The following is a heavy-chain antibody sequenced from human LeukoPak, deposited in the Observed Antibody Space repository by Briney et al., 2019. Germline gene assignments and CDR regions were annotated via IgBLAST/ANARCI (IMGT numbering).Heavy chain of an antibody. CDR1: GYTFTSYA. CDR3: ARDRDEYYDILTGSERVGAFDI. Sequence: GASVKVSCKASGYTFTSYAMNWVRQAPGQGLEWMGWINPNSGGTNYAQKFQGRVTMTRDTSISTAYMELSSLRSEDTAVYYCARDRDEYYDILTGSERVGAFDIWGQGTMVTVSS. V-gene: IGHV1-2*02. J-gene: IGHJ3*02. D-gene: IGHD3-9*01. CDR2: INPNSGGT.